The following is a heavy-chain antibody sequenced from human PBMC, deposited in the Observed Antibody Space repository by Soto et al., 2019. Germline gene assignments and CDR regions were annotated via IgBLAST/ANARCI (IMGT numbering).Heavy chain of an antibody. CDR2: IYYSGST. CDR3: ATYGSGTYTPTTFDY. D-gene: IGHD3-10*01. CDR1: GGSISSGGYY. Sequence: QVQLQESGPGLVKPSQTLSLTCTVSGGSISSGGYYWSWIRQHPGKGLEWIGYIYYSGSTYYNPSLKSRVTXSVXTSXNQFSLKLSSVTAADTAVYYCATYGSGTYTPTTFDYWGQGTLVTVSS. V-gene: IGHV4-31*03. J-gene: IGHJ4*02.